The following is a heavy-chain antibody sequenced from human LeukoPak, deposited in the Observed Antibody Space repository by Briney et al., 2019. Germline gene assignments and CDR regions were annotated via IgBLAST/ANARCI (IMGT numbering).Heavy chain of an antibody. D-gene: IGHD3-10*01. J-gene: IGHJ6*03. CDR3: ARGRSSMVRGYYYYYMDV. CDR1: GGPINSCY. V-gene: IGHV4-59*01. Sequence: PSETLSLTCTVSGGPINSCYWIWLPQPPGKAREWSGYIYYSERSKYNPSLKSRVTISVDTSKNQFSLKLSSVTAADTAVYYCARGRSSMVRGYYYYYMDVWGKGTTVTISS. CDR2: IYYSERS.